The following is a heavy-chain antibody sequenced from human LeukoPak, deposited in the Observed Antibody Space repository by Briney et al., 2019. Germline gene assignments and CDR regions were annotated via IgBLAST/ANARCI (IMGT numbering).Heavy chain of an antibody. CDR3: ARDPRRSIAAHLGPNWFDP. J-gene: IGHJ5*02. V-gene: IGHV1-46*01. CDR2: INPSGGST. Sequence: ASVKASCKASGYTFTSYYMHWVRQAPGQGPEWMGIINPSGGSTSYAQKFQGRVTMTRDTSTSTVYMELSSLRSEDTAVYYCARDPRRSIAAHLGPNWFDPWGQGTLVTVSS. CDR1: GYTFTSYY. D-gene: IGHD6-6*01.